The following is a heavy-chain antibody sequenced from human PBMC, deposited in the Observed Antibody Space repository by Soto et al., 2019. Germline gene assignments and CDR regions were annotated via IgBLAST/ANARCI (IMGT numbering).Heavy chain of an antibody. CDR2: ISAYNGNT. Sequence: QVQLAQSGAEVKKPGASVKVSCKASGYTFTSFGISWVRQAPGQGLEWMGWISAYNGNTNYAENLLGRVTMTTDTHTSTAYMEMRSLRSDDTAVYYCARDHRGWTAAFDIWCQGTMVTVSS. CDR3: ARDHRGWTAAFDI. D-gene: IGHD2-21*02. CDR1: GYTFTSFG. J-gene: IGHJ3*02. V-gene: IGHV1-18*01.